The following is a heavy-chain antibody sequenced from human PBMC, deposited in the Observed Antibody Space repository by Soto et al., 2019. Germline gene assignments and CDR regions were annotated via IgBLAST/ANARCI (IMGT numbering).Heavy chain of an antibody. V-gene: IGHV4-34*01. CDR2: INHSGST. J-gene: IGHJ6*04. D-gene: IGHD4-17*01. CDR3: ARGATTVAHYYYYGMDV. Sequence: PSETLFLTCTVYGGSFSGYYWSWIRQPPGKGLDWIGEINHSGSTSYNPSLKSRVTISVDTSKNQFSLKLSSVTAADTAVYFCARGATTVAHYYYYGMDVWGKGTTVTVSS. CDR1: GGSFSGYY.